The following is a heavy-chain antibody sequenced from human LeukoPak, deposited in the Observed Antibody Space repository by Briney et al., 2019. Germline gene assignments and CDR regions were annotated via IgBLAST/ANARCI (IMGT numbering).Heavy chain of an antibody. CDR3: ARDWDSSSWVPSIYFDY. Sequence: ASVKVSCKASGYTFTSYGISWVRQAPGQGLEWMGWISAYNGNTNYAQKLQGRVTMTTDTSTSTAYMELRSLRSDDTAVYYCARDWDSSSWVPSIYFDYWGQGTLVTVSS. CDR2: ISAYNGNT. CDR1: GYTFTSYG. D-gene: IGHD6-13*01. V-gene: IGHV1-18*01. J-gene: IGHJ4*02.